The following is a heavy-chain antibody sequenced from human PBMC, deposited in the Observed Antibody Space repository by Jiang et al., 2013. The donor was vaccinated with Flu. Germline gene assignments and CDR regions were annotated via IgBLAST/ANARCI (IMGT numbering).Heavy chain of an antibody. Sequence: KPTQTLTLTCTFSGFSLSTSGVGVGWIRQPPGKALEWLALIYWNDDKRYSPSLKSRFTITKDTSKNQVVLTMTNMDPVDTATYYCAHRPNYDFLLNDAFDIWGQGTMVTVSS. CDR1: GFSLSTSGVG. D-gene: IGHD3-3*01. CDR2: IYWNDDK. V-gene: IGHV2-5*01. CDR3: AHRPNYDFLLNDAFDI. J-gene: IGHJ3*02.